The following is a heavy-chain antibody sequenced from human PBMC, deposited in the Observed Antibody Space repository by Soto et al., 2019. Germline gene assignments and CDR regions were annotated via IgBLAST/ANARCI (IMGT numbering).Heavy chain of an antibody. D-gene: IGHD6-6*01. J-gene: IGHJ4*02. CDR1: GVNFISLA. Sequence: PGGSLRLCYAASGVNFISLAVSRVRQTPGKGPEWVSAISGSGGSTYYADSVKCRFTISRDNSKNTLYLQMNSLRAEDTAVYFCAKGHQYGSSSNHFDSWGQGTPVTAPQ. CDR2: ISGSGGST. V-gene: IGHV3-23*01. CDR3: AKGHQYGSSSNHFDS.